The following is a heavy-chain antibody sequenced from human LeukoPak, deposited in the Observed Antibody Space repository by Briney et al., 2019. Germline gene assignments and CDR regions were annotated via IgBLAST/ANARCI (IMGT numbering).Heavy chain of an antibody. CDR3: AKDRRSYYYGSGSQDDAFDI. CDR1: GVTVIGTY. J-gene: IGHJ3*02. Sequence: PGGSLRLSCAASGVTVIGTYMSWVRQAPGKGLEWVSAISGSGGSTYYADSVKGRFTISRDNSKNTLYLQMNSLRAEDTAVYYCAKDRRSYYYGSGSQDDAFDIWGQGTMVTVSS. CDR2: ISGSGGST. V-gene: IGHV3-23*01. D-gene: IGHD3-10*01.